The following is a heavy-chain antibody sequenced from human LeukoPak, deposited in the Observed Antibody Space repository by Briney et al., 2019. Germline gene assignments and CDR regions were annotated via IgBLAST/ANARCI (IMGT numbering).Heavy chain of an antibody. CDR1: GFIVSSNY. J-gene: IGHJ4*02. CDR3: ARVWVMELRGCYY. Sequence: GGSLRLSCAASGFIVSSNYMHWVRQAPGKGLEWVSVIYSGGSTYYEDSVKGRFTISIANSKNTPYLQMNSQRADVRAVYYCARVWVMELRGCYYWGQGTLVTVSS. V-gene: IGHV3-53*01. CDR2: IYSGGST. D-gene: IGHD1-7*01.